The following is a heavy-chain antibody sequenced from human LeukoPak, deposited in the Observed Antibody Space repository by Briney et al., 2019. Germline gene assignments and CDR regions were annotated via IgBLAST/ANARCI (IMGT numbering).Heavy chain of an antibody. D-gene: IGHD3-9*01. CDR2: TYYRPKWYN. J-gene: IGHJ6*04. Sequence: SQTLSLTCAISGDSVSSNSAAWNWIRQSPSRGLEWLGRTYYRPKWYNDYAVSVKSRLTINPDTSKNQFSLQLNSVTPEDTAVYYCARGYDILTGYYVDYYYYGMDVWGKGTTVTVSS. CDR3: ARGYDILTGYYVDYYYYGMDV. V-gene: IGHV6-1*01. CDR1: GDSVSSNSAA.